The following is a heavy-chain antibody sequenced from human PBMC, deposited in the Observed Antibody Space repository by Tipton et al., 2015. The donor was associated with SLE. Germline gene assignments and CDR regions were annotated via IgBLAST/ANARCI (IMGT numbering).Heavy chain of an antibody. CDR2: IYYSGST. CDR3: ARKLKAYYFDY. V-gene: IGHV4-39*01. CDR1: GGSITSNY. J-gene: IGHJ4*02. Sequence: TLSLTCTVSGGSITSNYWGWIRQPPGKGLEWIGSIYYSGSTYYNPSLKSRVTISVDTSKNQFSLKLSSVIAADTAVYYCARKLKAYYFDYWGQGTLVTVSS.